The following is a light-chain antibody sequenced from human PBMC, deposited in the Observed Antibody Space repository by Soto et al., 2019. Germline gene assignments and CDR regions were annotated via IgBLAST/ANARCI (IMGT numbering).Light chain of an antibody. CDR2: KAS. Sequence: DIQMTQSPSTLSASVGDRVTITCRASQSISSWLAWYQQKPGKVPKLRLYKASSLESGLPSRFSGSGSGTESTLTITSLQSDDFATYYWQQYNSYYTFGQGTKLEIK. CDR3: QQYNSYYT. CDR1: QSISSW. V-gene: IGKV1-5*03. J-gene: IGKJ2*01.